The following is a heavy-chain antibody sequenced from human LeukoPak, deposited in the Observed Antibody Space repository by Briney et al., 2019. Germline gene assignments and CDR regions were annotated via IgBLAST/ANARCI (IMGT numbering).Heavy chain of an antibody. D-gene: IGHD5-12*01. V-gene: IGHV3-21*01. Sequence: TGGSLRLSCAASGFTFSSYSMNWVRQAPGKGLEWVSSISSSSSYIYYADSVKGRFTISRDNAKNSLYLQMNSLRAEDTAVYYCARTREGIVATIKGCFDPWGQGTLVTVSS. J-gene: IGHJ5*02. CDR1: GFTFSSYS. CDR3: ARTREGIVATIKGCFDP. CDR2: ISSSSSYI.